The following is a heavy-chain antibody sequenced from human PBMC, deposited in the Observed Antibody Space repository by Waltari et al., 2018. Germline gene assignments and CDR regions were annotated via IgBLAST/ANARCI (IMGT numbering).Heavy chain of an antibody. Sequence: EVQLVESGGGLVQPGGSLRLSCAASGFTFSSYEMNWVRQAPGKGLEWVSYISSSGSTIYYADSVKGRFTISRDNAKNALYLQMNSLRAEDTAVYYCARDGVAAAGTYDYWGQGTLVTVSS. D-gene: IGHD6-13*01. CDR2: ISSSGSTI. CDR1: GFTFSSYE. J-gene: IGHJ4*02. V-gene: IGHV3-48*03. CDR3: ARDGVAAAGTYDY.